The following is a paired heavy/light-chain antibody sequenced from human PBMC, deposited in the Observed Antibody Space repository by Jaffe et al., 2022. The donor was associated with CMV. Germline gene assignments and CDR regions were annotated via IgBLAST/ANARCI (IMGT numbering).Heavy chain of an antibody. CDR1: GFIASINT. V-gene: IGHV3-66*01. CDR2: IYSGGST. J-gene: IGHJ3*02. CDR3: VRDRPGEDNAFDI. D-gene: IGHD7-27*01. Sequence: QLVESGGGLVHPGGSLRLSCAASGFIASINTMSWVRQVPGKGLEWVSVIYSGGSTWHADSVKGRFTMSRDIPQNTLYLQMNSLRADDTAIYYCVRDRPGEDNAFDIWGQGTTVTVSS.
Light chain of an antibody. J-gene: IGKJ2*01. CDR3: HQYYRGQNT. CDR2: WAS. V-gene: IGKV4-1*01. CDR1: QSVLSTSNNKNN. Sequence: DIVMTQSPDSLAVSLGERATINCKPSQSVLSTSNNKNNLAWYQQKPGQPPKLLIYWASTRESGVPDRFSGSGSGTDFTLTISSLQAEDVAVYYCHQYYRGQNTFGQGTKLEIK.